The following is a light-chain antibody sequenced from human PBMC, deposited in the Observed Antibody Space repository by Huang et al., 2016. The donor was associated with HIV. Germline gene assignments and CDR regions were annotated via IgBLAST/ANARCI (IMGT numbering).Light chain of an antibody. CDR3: QQSYSNTFT. J-gene: IGKJ3*01. CDR1: QSISSY. CDR2: AAS. V-gene: IGKV1-39*01. Sequence: DIQMTQSPSSLSASVGDRVIITCRASQSISSYLNWYQQQSGKAPNLLIYAASSLHSGVPSRFSGSGSGTDFTLTIRSLQPEDFATYYCQQSYSNTFTFGAGTKVDVK.